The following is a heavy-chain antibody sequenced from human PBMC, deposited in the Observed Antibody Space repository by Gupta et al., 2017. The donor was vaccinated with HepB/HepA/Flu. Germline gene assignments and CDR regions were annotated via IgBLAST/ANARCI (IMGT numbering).Heavy chain of an antibody. V-gene: IGHV5-51*01. CDR2: IYPDDSET. CDR1: GYSFSMYW. J-gene: IGHJ4*02. D-gene: IGHD4-23*01. Sequence: EVQLVQSGAEVKKPGESLKISCRGSGYSFSMYWIGWVRQVPGKGLEWMGIIYPDDSETRYSPSFKGQVTISADKSVSTAYLQWTSLKASDTAVYFCAISPAYGGLDFWGQGTLVTVSS. CDR3: AISPAYGGLDF.